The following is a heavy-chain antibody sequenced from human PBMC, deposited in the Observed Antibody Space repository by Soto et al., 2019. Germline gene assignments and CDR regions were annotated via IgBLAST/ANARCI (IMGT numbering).Heavy chain of an antibody. CDR2: ISYDGSNK. J-gene: IGHJ4*02. CDR3: ARWWELLQALDY. V-gene: IGHV3-30-3*01. D-gene: IGHD1-26*01. Sequence: RLSCAASGFTFSSYAMHWVRQAPGKGLEWVAVISYDGSNKYYADSVKGRFTISRDNSKNTLYLQMNSLRAEDTAVYYCARWWELLQALDYWGQGTLVTVSS. CDR1: GFTFSSYA.